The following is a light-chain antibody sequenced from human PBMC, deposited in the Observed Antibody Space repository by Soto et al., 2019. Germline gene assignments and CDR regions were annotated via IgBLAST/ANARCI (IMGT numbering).Light chain of an antibody. CDR2: QNN. CDR3: GTWDFSLRGYV. Sequence: QSALTQPPSVSAAPGQRVTISCSGSGSNIGSSYVSWYQQLPGSAPKVLIYQNNKRPSEIPDRFSGSKSGASATLDISGLQTGDEADYYCGTWDFSLRGYVFGAGTKLTVL. J-gene: IGLJ1*01. V-gene: IGLV1-51*01. CDR1: GSNIGSSY.